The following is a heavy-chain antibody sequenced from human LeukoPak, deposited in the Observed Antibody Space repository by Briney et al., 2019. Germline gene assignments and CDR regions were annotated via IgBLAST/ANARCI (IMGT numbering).Heavy chain of an antibody. V-gene: IGHV1-8*01. J-gene: IGHJ4*02. Sequence: ASVKVSCKASGYTFTSYDINWVRQATGQGLEWMGWMNPNSGNTGYAQKFQGRVTMTRNTSISTAYMELSSLRSEDTAVYYCASEDSGSYSIDYWGQGTLVTVSS. CDR2: MNPNSGNT. D-gene: IGHD1-26*01. CDR3: ASEDSGSYSIDY. CDR1: GYTFTSYD.